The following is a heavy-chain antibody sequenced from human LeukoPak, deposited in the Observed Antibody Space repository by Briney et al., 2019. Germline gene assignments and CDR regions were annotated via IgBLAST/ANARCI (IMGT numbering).Heavy chain of an antibody. V-gene: IGHV1-69*13. Sequence: SVKVSCKASGGTFSSYAISWVRQAPGQGLEWMGGIIPIFGTANYAQKFQGRVTITADESTSTAYMELSSLRSEDTAGYYCARGGFSGSYILGDYWGQGTLVTVSS. D-gene: IGHD1-26*01. J-gene: IGHJ4*02. CDR2: IIPIFGTA. CDR3: ARGGFSGSYILGDY. CDR1: GGTFSSYA.